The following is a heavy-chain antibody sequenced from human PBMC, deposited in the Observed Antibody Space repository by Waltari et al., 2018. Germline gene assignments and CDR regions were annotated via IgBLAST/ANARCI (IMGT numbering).Heavy chain of an antibody. D-gene: IGHD3-22*01. CDR2: IYYSGST. J-gene: IGHJ4*02. V-gene: IGHV4-59*01. CDR3: ARVSTKYYYDSSGWHFDY. Sequence: QVQLQESVPGLVKPSETLSLTCTVYGGSISRYYWSWIRQPPGQGLEWIGYIYYSGSTNYNPSLKSRVTISVDTSKNQFSLKLSSVTAADTAVYYCARVSTKYYYDSSGWHFDYWGQGTLVTVSS. CDR1: GGSISRYY.